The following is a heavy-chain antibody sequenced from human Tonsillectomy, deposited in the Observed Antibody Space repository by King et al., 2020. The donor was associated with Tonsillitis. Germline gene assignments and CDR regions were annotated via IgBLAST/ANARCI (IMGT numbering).Heavy chain of an antibody. V-gene: IGHV1-46*03. CDR1: GFTFTSYY. D-gene: IGHD6-19*01. Sequence: QLVQSGAEVKKPGASVKVSCKASGFTFTSYYMHWVRQAPGQGLEWMGIINPSGGSTSYSQNFQGRVTMTGDTATSTVYMELSSLRSEDTAVYYCTRGSSGRFRYLDYWGQGTLVTVYS. CDR3: TRGSSGRFRYLDY. CDR2: INPSGGST. J-gene: IGHJ4*02.